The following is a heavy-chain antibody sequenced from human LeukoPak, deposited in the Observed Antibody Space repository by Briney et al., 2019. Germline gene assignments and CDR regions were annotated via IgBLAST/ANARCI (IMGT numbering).Heavy chain of an antibody. CDR3: ARDYGGSSPFDY. V-gene: IGHV3-48*04. Sequence: PGGSLRLSCAASGFTFRNYGMSWVRQAPGKGLEWVSYISSSDSTIYYADSVKGRFTISRDNAKNSLYLQMNSLRAEDTAVYYCARDYGGSSPFDYWGLGTLVTVSS. D-gene: IGHD4-23*01. CDR1: GFTFRNYG. CDR2: ISSSDSTI. J-gene: IGHJ4*02.